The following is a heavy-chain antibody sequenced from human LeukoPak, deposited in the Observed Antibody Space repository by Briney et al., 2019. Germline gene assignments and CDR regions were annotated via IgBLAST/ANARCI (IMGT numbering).Heavy chain of an antibody. CDR1: GYTFTGYY. V-gene: IGHV1-2*02. CDR3: ARQAGPPHPRLGNFDY. CDR2: INPNSGGT. Sequence: GASVKVSCRASGYTFTGYYMHWVRQAPGQGLEWMGWINPNSGGTNYAQKFQGRVTMTRDTSISTAYMELSRLRSDDTAVYYCARQAGPPHPRLGNFDYWGQGTLVTVSS. J-gene: IGHJ4*02. D-gene: IGHD2-15*01.